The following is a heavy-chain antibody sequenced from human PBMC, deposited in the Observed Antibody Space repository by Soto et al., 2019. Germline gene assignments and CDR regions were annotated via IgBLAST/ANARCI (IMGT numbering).Heavy chain of an antibody. CDR2: IYPGDSDT. CDR3: ARHREGHIALFIVPAAISGAFDI. V-gene: IGHV5-51*01. Sequence: ESLQVSFKASGYRFASYWIGWVPQMPGKGLEWMGIIYPGDSDTRYSPSFQGQDTISADKSISTAYLQWSSLKASDTAMYYCARHREGHIALFIVPAAISGAFDIWGQGTMVTVS. D-gene: IGHD2-2*02. J-gene: IGHJ3*02. CDR1: GYRFASYW.